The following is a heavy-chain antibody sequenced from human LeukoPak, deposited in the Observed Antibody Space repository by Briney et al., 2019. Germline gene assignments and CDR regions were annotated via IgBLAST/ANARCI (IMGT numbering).Heavy chain of an antibody. CDR2: ISASGGST. V-gene: IGHV3-23*01. J-gene: IGHJ4*02. CDR1: GFTFSSYA. Sequence: GGSLRLSCAASGFTFSSYAMTWVRQAPGKGLEWVSAISASGGSTYYADSVKGRFTISRDNPKNTLFLQMNSLRAEDTAVYYCAKEGEPHYFDYWGQGTLVTVSS. D-gene: IGHD1-14*01. CDR3: AKEGEPHYFDY.